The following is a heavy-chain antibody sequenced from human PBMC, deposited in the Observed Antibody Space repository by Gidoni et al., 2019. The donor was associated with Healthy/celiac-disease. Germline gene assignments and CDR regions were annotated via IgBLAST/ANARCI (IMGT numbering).Heavy chain of an antibody. Sequence: QITLKESGPPLVKPTPTLTLTCTFSGFSLSTSGVGVGWIRQPPGKALEWLALIYWDDDKRYSPSLKSRLTITKDTSKNQVVLIMTNMDPVDTATYYCAHSRVTASSTVAFDIWGQGTMVTVSS. V-gene: IGHV2-5*02. J-gene: IGHJ3*02. CDR3: AHSRVTASSTVAFDI. CDR1: GFSLSTSGVG. CDR2: IYWDDDK. D-gene: IGHD2-21*02.